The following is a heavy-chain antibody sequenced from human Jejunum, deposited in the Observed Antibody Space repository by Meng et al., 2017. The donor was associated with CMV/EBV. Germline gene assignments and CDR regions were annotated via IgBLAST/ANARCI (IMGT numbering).Heavy chain of an antibody. CDR2: IHHSGSA. V-gene: IGHV4-30-4*01. D-gene: IGHD2-21*01. J-gene: IGHJ4*02. CDR3: ASFDHIPRRNYFDY. CDR1: CGARGSGNFY. Sequence: VRLQGSGRGLVEPSQTPSHPCTVSCGARGSGNFYWSWIRQPPVKGLEWSGYIHHSGSAYYNPSLKSRVSISVDTSKNQFSLNLNSMTAADTAVYYCASFDHIPRRNYFDYWGQGTLVTVSS.